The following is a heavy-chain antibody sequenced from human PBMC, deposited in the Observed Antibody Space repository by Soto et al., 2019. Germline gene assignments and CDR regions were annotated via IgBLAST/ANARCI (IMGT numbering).Heavy chain of an antibody. D-gene: IGHD1-1*01. CDR3: ARAAYNNDGLDV. J-gene: IGHJ6*02. V-gene: IGHV3-7*04. Sequence: DVQLVESGGGLVQPGGSLRLSCAVYRFTVSNYWMTWVRQAPGKGLEWVANIKEDGSEKTHVDSVKGRFTISRDNAKNSLYLQMNSLRAEDTAGYYCARAAYNNDGLDVWGQGTTVTVS. CDR1: RFTVSNYW. CDR2: IKEDGSEK.